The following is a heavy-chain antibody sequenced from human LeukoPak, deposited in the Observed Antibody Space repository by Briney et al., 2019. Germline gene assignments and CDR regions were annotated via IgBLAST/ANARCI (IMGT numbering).Heavy chain of an antibody. J-gene: IGHJ4*02. V-gene: IGHV3-30*04. Sequence: GGSLRLSCAASGFTFSSYAMHWVRQAPGKGLERVAVISYDGSNKYYADSVKGRFTISRDNSKNTLYLQMNSLRAEDTAVYYCARGAQQWYYFDYWGQGTLVTVSS. D-gene: IGHD2-15*01. CDR2: ISYDGSNK. CDR1: GFTFSSYA. CDR3: ARGAQQWYYFDY.